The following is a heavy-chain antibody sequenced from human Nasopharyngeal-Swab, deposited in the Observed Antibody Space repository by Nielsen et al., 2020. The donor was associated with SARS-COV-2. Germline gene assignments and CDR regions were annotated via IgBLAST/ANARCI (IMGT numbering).Heavy chain of an antibody. CDR1: GFTFSRYW. J-gene: IGHJ4*02. CDR3: AVGQHAGAFDY. D-gene: IGHD1-26*01. V-gene: IGHV3-74*01. Sequence: GESLKISCAASGFTFSRYWMHWVRQAPGKGLVWVSRVNGDGSGTGHADSVKGRFTISRDNAKSMLYLQMNSLRAEDTAVYYCAVGQHAGAFDYWGQGTLVTASS. CDR2: VNGDGSGT.